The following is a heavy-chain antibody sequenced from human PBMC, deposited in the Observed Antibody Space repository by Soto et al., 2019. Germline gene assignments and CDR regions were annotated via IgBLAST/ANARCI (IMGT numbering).Heavy chain of an antibody. CDR2: IIPIFGTA. D-gene: IGHD2-21*02. CDR3: ARDPVDRHIVVVTSPYYYYGMNG. V-gene: IGHV1-69*13. Sequence: GASVKVSCKASGGTFSSYAISGVRQAPGPGLEWMGGIIPIFGTANYAQKFQGRVTITADESTSTAYMELSSLRSEDTAVYYCARDPVDRHIVVVTSPYYYYGMNGWGQGTTVTVSS. J-gene: IGHJ6*02. CDR1: GGTFSSYA.